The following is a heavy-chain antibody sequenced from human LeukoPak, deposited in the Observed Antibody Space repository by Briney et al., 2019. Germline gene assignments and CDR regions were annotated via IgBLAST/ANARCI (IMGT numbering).Heavy chain of an antibody. CDR2: MNPNSGNT. D-gene: IGHD1-1*01. V-gene: IGHV1-8*03. Sequence: ASVTVSFKASGYTFTSYDINWVRQATGQGLEWMGWMNPNSGNTGYAQKFQGRVTITRNTSISIAYMELSSLRSEDTAVYYCARLLGYLFDYGGQGHVALVSS. CDR1: GYTFTSYD. J-gene: IGHJ4*02. CDR3: ARLLGYLFDY.